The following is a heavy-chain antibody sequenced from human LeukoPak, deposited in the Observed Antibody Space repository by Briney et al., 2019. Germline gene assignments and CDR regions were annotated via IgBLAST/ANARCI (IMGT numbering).Heavy chain of an antibody. CDR1: GFTFSSYP. CDR2: ISSNGGIT. D-gene: IGHD6-19*01. J-gene: IGHJ4*02. Sequence: GGSLRLSCSASGFTFSSYPMHWVRQAPGKGLQYVSAISSNGGITYYADSVEDRFTISRDNSKNTLYLQMSSLRAEDMAVYYCVKVSVTGTSVDYWGQGTLVTVSS. CDR3: VKVSVTGTSVDY. V-gene: IGHV3-64D*06.